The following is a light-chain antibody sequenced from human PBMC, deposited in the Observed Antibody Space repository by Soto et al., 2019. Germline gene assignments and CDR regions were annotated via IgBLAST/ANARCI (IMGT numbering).Light chain of an antibody. J-gene: IGLJ2*01. CDR1: SSDVGGYNY. CDR2: DVY. Sequence: QSVLTQPASVSGSPGQSITISCSGTSSDVGGYNYVSWYQQHPGKAPKLMIYDVYNRPSGVSSRFSGSKSGNTASLTISGLQAEDEADYYCTSYTASSTPVVFGGGTKLTVL. CDR3: TSYTASSTPVV. V-gene: IGLV2-14*03.